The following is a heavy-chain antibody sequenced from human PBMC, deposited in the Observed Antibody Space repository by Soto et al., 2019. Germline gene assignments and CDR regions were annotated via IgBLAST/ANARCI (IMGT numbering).Heavy chain of an antibody. J-gene: IGHJ4*02. CDR1: GYAFTTYG. CDR2: ISAHNGNT. V-gene: IGHV1-18*01. D-gene: IGHD1-1*01. CDR3: ARGRYGDY. Sequence: QVHLVQSGAEVKKPGASVKVSCKGSGYAFTTYGTTWVRQAPGQGLEWMGWISAHNGNTNYEQKLQGRVTVTRDTSPSTAYMELRSLRSDDTAVYYCARGRYGDYWGQGALVTVSP.